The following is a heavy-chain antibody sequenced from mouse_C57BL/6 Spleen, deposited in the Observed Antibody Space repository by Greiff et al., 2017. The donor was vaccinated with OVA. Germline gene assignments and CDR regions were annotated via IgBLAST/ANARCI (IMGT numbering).Heavy chain of an antibody. CDR1: GYTFTSYW. D-gene: IGHD4-1*01. CDR2: IDPSDSYT. Sequence: VQLQQPGAELVKPGASVKLSCKASGYTFTSYWMQWVKQRPGQGLEWIGEIDPSDSYTNYNQKFKGKATLTVDTSSSTAYMQRSSLTSEDSAVYYCARRTGTGYFDVWGTGTTVTVSS. V-gene: IGHV1-50*01. CDR3: ARRTGTGYFDV. J-gene: IGHJ1*03.